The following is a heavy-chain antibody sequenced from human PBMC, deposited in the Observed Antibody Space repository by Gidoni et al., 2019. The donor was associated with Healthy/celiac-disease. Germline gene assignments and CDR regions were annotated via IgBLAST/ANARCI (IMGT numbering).Heavy chain of an antibody. CDR3: ARDGYYYGSGSYYTPYFDY. D-gene: IGHD3-10*01. Sequence: QVQLVESGVGVVQPGRSLRLSRAASGSTFSSYAMPWVRQAPGKGLEWVAVISYDGSNKYYADSVKGRFTISRDNSKNTLYLQMNSLRAEDTAVYYCARDGYYYGSGSYYTPYFDYWGQGTLVTVSS. J-gene: IGHJ4*02. CDR2: ISYDGSNK. CDR1: GSTFSSYA. V-gene: IGHV3-30-3*01.